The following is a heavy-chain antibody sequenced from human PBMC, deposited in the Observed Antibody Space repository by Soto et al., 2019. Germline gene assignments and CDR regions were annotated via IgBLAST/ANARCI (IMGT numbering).Heavy chain of an antibody. J-gene: IGHJ6*02. CDR3: ARERKFDFWRKGLDV. V-gene: IGHV1-69*06. Sequence: GASVKVSCKASGGTFSSYAISWVRQAPGQGLEWMGGIIPIFGTANYAQKFQGRVTITADKSTSTAHMELSSLQSEETAVYYCARERKFDFWRKGLDVWGQGTTVTVSS. D-gene: IGHD3-3*01. CDR2: IIPIFGTA. CDR1: GGTFSSYA.